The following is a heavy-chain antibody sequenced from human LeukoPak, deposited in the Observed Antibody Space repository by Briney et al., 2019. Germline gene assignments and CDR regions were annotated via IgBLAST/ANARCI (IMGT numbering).Heavy chain of an antibody. Sequence: PGGSLRLSCAASGFTFSSYSMTWVRQAPGKGLEWVSSMSSGSRYIYYADSVRGRFTISRDNAKNSLYLLMNSLRAEDTAVYYCARDRPTGASRLFVVQWGQGTLVT. CDR2: MSSGSRYI. CDR3: ARDRPTGASRLFVVQ. CDR1: GFTFSSYS. V-gene: IGHV3-21*01. J-gene: IGHJ4*02. D-gene: IGHD3-3*01.